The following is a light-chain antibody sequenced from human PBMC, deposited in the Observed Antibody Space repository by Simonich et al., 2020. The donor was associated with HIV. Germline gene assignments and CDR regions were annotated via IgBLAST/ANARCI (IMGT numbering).Light chain of an antibody. J-gene: IGKJ1*01. Sequence: IQMTQSPSSLSASVGDRVTITCRANQSISSWLAWYQQKPGKAPKLLIYKASSLESGVPSRFSGSGSGTEFTLTISSLQPDDFATYYCQQYNSYWTFGQGTKVEIK. CDR3: QQYNSYWT. CDR2: KAS. V-gene: IGKV1-5*03. CDR1: QSISSW.